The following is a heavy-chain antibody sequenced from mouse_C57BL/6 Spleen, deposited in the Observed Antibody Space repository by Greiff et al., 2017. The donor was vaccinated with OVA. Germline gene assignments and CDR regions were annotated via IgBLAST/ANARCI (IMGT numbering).Heavy chain of an antibody. CDR2: IYWDDDK. Sequence: ESGPGILQSSQTLSLTCSFSGFSLSTSGMGVSWIRQPSGKGLEWLAHIYWDDDKRYNPSLKSRLTISKDTSRNQVFLKITSVDTADTATYYCARSDYYGSSYGFAYWGQGTLVTVSA. D-gene: IGHD1-1*01. CDR3: ARSDYYGSSYGFAY. V-gene: IGHV8-12*01. CDR1: GFSLSTSGMG. J-gene: IGHJ3*01.